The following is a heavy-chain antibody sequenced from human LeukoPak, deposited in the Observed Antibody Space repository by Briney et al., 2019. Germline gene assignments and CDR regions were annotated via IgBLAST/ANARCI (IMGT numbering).Heavy chain of an antibody. V-gene: IGHV3-33*01. D-gene: IGHD3-22*01. CDR1: GFTFSSYG. J-gene: IGHJ6*02. CDR3: ARNGDSSGYYPYAPLYYGMDV. CDR2: IWYDGSNK. Sequence: PGGSLRLSCAASGFTFSSYGMHWVRQAPGKGLEWVAVIWYDGSNKYYADSVKGRFTISRDNSKNTLYLQMNSLRAEDTAVYYCARNGDSSGYYPYAPLYYGMDVWGQGTTVTVSS.